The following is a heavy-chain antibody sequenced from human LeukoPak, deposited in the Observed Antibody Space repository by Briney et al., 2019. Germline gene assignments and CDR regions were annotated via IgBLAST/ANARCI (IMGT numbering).Heavy chain of an antibody. V-gene: IGHV3-66*01. CDR1: GFTVSSNY. D-gene: IGHD2-2*01. Sequence: PGGSLRLSCAASGFTVSSNYMSWVRQAPGKGLEWVSVIYTGGSTHYADSVKGRFTISRDNAKNTLYLQMNSLRAGDTAVYYCARRIVVSAYYYGMDVWGQGTTVTVSS. CDR3: ARRIVVSAYYYGMDV. J-gene: IGHJ6*02. CDR2: IYTGGST.